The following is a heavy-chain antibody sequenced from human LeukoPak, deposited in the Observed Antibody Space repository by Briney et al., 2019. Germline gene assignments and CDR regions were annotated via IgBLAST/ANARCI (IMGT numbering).Heavy chain of an antibody. J-gene: IGHJ4*02. V-gene: IGHV4-39*01. CDR2: IYYTGSS. CDR3: GRFSTTVTTGDY. D-gene: IGHD4-17*01. Sequence: SETLSLTCTVSGDSIGSSTYYWGWVRQPPGQGLEWIGSIYYTGSSYYNPSLKSRATVSVDTSKNQFSLRLNSTAAADTAVYYCGRFSTTVTTGDYWGQGTLVTVSS. CDR1: GDSIGSSTYY.